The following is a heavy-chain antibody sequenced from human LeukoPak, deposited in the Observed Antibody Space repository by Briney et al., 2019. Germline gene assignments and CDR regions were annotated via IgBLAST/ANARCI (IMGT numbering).Heavy chain of an antibody. J-gene: IGHJ4*02. CDR2: ISAHNGNT. CDR1: GYSFTNYE. CDR3: ARLAYGANYIDY. V-gene: IGHV1-18*01. D-gene: IGHD4-17*01. Sequence: ASVKVSCKASGYSFTNYENRWVRQAPGQGLEWMGWISAHNGNTNYAQKLQGRVTMTTDTSTSTAYMEMRSLRADDTAVYYCARLAYGANYIDYWGQGTLVTVSS.